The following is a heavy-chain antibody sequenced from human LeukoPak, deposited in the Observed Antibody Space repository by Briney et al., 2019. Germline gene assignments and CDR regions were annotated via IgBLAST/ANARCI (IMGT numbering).Heavy chain of an antibody. V-gene: IGHV3-30*03. CDR1: GFTFSNDG. CDR2: ISYDGSDK. Sequence: PGRSLRLSCAASGFTFSNDGMHWVRQAPGRGLEWVALISYDGSDKHYADSVKGRFTVSRDNSKNTLYLQMNSLISDDTAVYYCVGVGRYDSSGFLDYWGQGTLVTVSS. D-gene: IGHD3-22*01. J-gene: IGHJ4*02. CDR3: VGVGRYDSSGFLDY.